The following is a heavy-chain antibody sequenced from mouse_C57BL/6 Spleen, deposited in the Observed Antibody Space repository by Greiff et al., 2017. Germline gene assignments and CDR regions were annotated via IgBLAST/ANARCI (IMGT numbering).Heavy chain of an antibody. V-gene: IGHV3-6*01. J-gene: IGHJ4*01. Sequence: EVKLQESGPGLVKPSQSLSLTCSVTGYSITSGYYWNWIRQFPGNKLEWMGYISYDGSNNYNPSLKNRISITRDTSKKQFFLKLNSVTTEDTATYYCARDTTVVGYAMDYWGQGTSVTVSS. D-gene: IGHD1-1*01. CDR1: GYSITSGYY. CDR2: ISYDGSN. CDR3: ARDTTVVGYAMDY.